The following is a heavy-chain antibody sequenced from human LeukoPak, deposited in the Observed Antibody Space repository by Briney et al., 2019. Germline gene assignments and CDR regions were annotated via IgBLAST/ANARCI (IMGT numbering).Heavy chain of an antibody. V-gene: IGHV4-31*03. Sequence: SETLSLTCTVSGGSISSGGYYWSWIRQHPGKGLGWIGYIYYSGSTYYNPSLKSRVTISVDTSKNQFSLKLSSVTAADTAVYYCAREVADYDSSGYYSSGDWFDPWGRGTLVTVSS. D-gene: IGHD3-22*01. CDR2: IYYSGST. J-gene: IGHJ5*02. CDR3: AREVADYDSSGYYSSGDWFDP. CDR1: GGSISSGGYY.